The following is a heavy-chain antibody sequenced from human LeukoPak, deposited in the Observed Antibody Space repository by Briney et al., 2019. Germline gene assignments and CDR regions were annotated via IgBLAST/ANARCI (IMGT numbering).Heavy chain of an antibody. CDR2: IYYSGST. Sequence: PSETLSLTCTVSGGSISSGGYYWNWIRQHPGKGLEWIGYIYYSGSTYYNPSLKSRVTISVDTSKNQFSLKLSSVTAADTAVYYCARAGEGLVRGVKGWFDPWGQGTLVTVSS. D-gene: IGHD3-10*01. CDR3: ARAGEGLVRGVKGWFDP. CDR1: GGSISSGGYY. J-gene: IGHJ5*02. V-gene: IGHV4-31*03.